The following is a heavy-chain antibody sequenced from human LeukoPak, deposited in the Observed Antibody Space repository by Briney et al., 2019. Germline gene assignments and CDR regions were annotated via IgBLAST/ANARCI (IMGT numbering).Heavy chain of an antibody. CDR3: ARGPYCSGGSCQDY. V-gene: IGHV1-2*02. Sequence: ASVKVSCKASGYTFTGYYMHWVRQAPGQGLEWMGWINPNSGGTNYAQKFQGRVTMTRDTSISTAYMELSRLRSDDTAVYYCARGPYCSGGSCQDYWGQGTLVTVSS. CDR1: GYTFTGYY. J-gene: IGHJ4*02. D-gene: IGHD2-15*01. CDR2: INPNSGGT.